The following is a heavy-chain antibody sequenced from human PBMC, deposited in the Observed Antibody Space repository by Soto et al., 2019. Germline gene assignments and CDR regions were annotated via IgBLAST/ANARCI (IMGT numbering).Heavy chain of an antibody. CDR1: GGTFSSYA. CDR3: ASIPYDFWSNGMDV. V-gene: IGHV1-69*06. J-gene: IGHJ6*02. D-gene: IGHD3-3*01. CDR2: IIPIFGTA. Sequence: GASVKVSCKASGGTFSSYAISWVRQAPGQGLEWMGGIIPIFGTANYAQKFQGRVTITADKSTSTAYMELSSLRSEDTAVYYCASIPYDFWSNGMDVWGQGTTVTVSS.